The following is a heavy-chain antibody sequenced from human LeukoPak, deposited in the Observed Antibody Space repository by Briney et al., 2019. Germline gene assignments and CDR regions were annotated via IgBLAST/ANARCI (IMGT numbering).Heavy chain of an antibody. CDR1: GFTFSDYY. D-gene: IGHD3-10*01. J-gene: IGHJ4*02. V-gene: IGHV3-11*01. Sequence: GGSLRLSCAVSGFTFSDYYMSWIRQAPGKGLEWVSYISSSGSTIYYADSVKGRFTISRDNAKNSLYLQMNSLRAEDTAVYYCATEDYYGSGSYSWIDYWGQGTLVTVSS. CDR3: ATEDYYGSGSYSWIDY. CDR2: ISSSGSTI.